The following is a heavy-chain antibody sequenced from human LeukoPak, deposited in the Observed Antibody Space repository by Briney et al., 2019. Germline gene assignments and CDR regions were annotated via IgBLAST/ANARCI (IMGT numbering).Heavy chain of an antibody. Sequence: ASVKVSCKASGYTFTGYYMHWVRQAPGQGLEWMGWINPNSGGTNYAQKFQGRVTMTRDTPISTAYMELSRLRSDDTAVYYCARALEPIAAAGAWGQGTLVTVSS. CDR3: ARALEPIAAAGA. D-gene: IGHD6-13*01. CDR1: GYTFTGYY. CDR2: INPNSGGT. J-gene: IGHJ5*02. V-gene: IGHV1-2*02.